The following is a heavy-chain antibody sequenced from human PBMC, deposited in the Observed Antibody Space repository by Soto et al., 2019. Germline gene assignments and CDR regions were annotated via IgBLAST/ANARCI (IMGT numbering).Heavy chain of an antibody. Sequence: QVHLVQSGAEVRKPGASVKVSCKASGYTFSSYAMHWVRQAPGQRREWMGWINAGYGNTKSSQKFQDRVTMSRYTSGSTAYMELTSLRSYVTAVYYCARDTGVGTFDFLGHGTLVTVSS. CDR1: GYTFSSYA. CDR3: ARDTGVGTFDF. V-gene: IGHV1-3*01. D-gene: IGHD7-27*01. CDR2: INAGYGNT. J-gene: IGHJ4*01.